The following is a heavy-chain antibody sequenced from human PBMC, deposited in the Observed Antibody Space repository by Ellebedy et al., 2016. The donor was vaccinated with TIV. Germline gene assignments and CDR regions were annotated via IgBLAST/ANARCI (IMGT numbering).Heavy chain of an antibody. CDR1: GYSFTSHY. CDR2: IHPSGGRT. V-gene: IGHV1-46*01. D-gene: IGHD4-17*01. Sequence: ASVKVSXKTSGYSFTSHYMHWVRNAPGQGLEWMGLIHPSGGRTSYAQKFQGRVILTRDTSTRTFYMELYSLRSEDTAVYYCARDSERGDDGWFDPWGQGTLVTVSS. CDR3: ARDSERGDDGWFDP. J-gene: IGHJ5*02.